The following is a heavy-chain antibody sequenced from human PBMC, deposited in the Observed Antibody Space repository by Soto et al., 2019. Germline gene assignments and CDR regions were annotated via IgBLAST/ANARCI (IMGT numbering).Heavy chain of an antibody. D-gene: IGHD2-2*02. CDR2: IIPIFGTA. V-gene: IGHV1-69*13. Sequence: GASVKVSCKASGGTFSSYAISWVRQAPGQGLEWMGGIIPIFGTANYAQKFQGRVTITADESTSTAYMELSSLRSEDTAVYYCARDHIVVVPAAISPTWFDPWGQGILVTVSS. J-gene: IGHJ5*02. CDR3: ARDHIVVVPAAISPTWFDP. CDR1: GGTFSSYA.